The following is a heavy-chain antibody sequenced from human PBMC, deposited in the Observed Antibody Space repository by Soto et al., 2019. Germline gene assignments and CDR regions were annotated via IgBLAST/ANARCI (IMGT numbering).Heavy chain of an antibody. D-gene: IGHD2-21*01. CDR2: ITHSGTT. CDR1: GGSLSGNC. Sequence: QVQLQQWGAGLVKPSGTLSLICAVSGGSLSGNCWSWVRQTPGKGPEWIGEITHSGTTNYNPSLKSRVALARGMSINQCALNLNSVSAADTAVYSCARGVNGTIIQHLVRRPFDVWGQWTMVTVCS. J-gene: IGHJ3*01. V-gene: IGHV4-34*01. CDR3: ARGVNGTIIQHLVRRPFDV.